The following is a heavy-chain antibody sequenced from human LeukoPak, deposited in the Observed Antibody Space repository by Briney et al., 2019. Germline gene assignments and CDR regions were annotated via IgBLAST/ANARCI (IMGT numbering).Heavy chain of an antibody. J-gene: IGHJ6*03. CDR1: GFTFSSYA. V-gene: IGHV3-23*01. CDR3: AKDLRGYSYDVYYYYYMDV. D-gene: IGHD5-18*01. Sequence: GGSLRLSCAASGFTFSSYAMSWVRQAPGKGLEWVSAISGSGGSTYYADSVKGRSTISRDNSKNTLYLQMNSLRAEDTAVYYCAKDLRGYSYDVYYYYYMDVWGKGTTVTVSS. CDR2: ISGSGGST.